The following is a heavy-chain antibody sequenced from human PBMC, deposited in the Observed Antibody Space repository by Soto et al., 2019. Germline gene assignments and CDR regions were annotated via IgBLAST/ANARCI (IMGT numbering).Heavy chain of an antibody. J-gene: IGHJ6*02. CDR2: ISSSSSTI. V-gene: IGHV3-48*01. CDR1: GFTFSSYS. Sequence: GGSLRLSCAASGFTFSSYSMNWVRQAPGKGLEWVSYISSSSSTIYYADSVKGRFTISRDNAKNSLYLQMNSLRAEDTAVYYCARDPPCSGGSCYSYYYYYYGMDVWGQGTTVTVSS. CDR3: ARDPPCSGGSCYSYYYYYYGMDV. D-gene: IGHD2-15*01.